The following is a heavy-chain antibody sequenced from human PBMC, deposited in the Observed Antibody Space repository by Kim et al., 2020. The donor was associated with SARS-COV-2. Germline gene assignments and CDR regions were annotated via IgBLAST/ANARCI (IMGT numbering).Heavy chain of an antibody. D-gene: IGHD6-13*01. Sequence: GGSLRLSCTASGFTFGYYAMSWFRQAPGKGLEWVGFIRSKAYGGTTEYAASVKGRFTISRDDSKSIAYLQMNSLKTEDTAVYYCTRAPSQGYSSSWSFYYYYGMDVWGQGTTVTVSS. CDR1: GFTFGYYA. CDR3: TRAPSQGYSSSWSFYYYYGMDV. CDR2: IRSKAYGGTT. V-gene: IGHV3-49*03. J-gene: IGHJ6*02.